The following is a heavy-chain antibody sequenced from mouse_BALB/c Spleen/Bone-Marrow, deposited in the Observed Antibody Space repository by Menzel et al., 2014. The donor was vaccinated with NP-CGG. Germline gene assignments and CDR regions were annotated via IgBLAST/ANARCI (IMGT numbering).Heavy chain of an antibody. V-gene: IGHV4-1*02. Sequence: EVQLQESGGGLVQPGGPLKLSCAASGFDFSGYWMSWVRQAPGKGLEWIGEINPDSSTINYTPSLKDKFIISRDNAKNTLYLQMSKVRSEDTALYYCARLNYYGSLFVWGAGTTVTVSS. D-gene: IGHD1-1*01. CDR2: INPDSSTI. CDR1: GFDFSGYW. CDR3: ARLNYYGSLFV. J-gene: IGHJ1*01.